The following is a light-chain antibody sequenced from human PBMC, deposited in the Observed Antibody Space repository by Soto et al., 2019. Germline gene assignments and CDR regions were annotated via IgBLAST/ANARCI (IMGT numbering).Light chain of an antibody. V-gene: IGKV3-20*01. CDR3: QHYDSLPHT. J-gene: IGKJ2*01. CDR2: GAS. Sequence: EIVLTQSPGTLSLSPGERATLSCRANQSFTSSSLAWFQQKPGQAPRLLIYGASTRATGIPDRFSGSGSGTDFTLTISRLAPEDFAVYYCQHYDSLPHTFGQGTKL. CDR1: QSFTSSS.